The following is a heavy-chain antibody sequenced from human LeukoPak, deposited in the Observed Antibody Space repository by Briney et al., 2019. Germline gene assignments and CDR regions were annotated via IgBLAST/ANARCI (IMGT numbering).Heavy chain of an antibody. CDR3: ARGGYDFWSGYYSAFDI. Sequence: ASVKVSCKASGYIFTRYGISWVRQAPGQGLEWMGWISAYNGNTNYAQNFQGRVTMTTDTSTSTVYMELRSLRSDDTAVYYCARGGYDFWSGYYSAFDIWGQGTMVTVSS. D-gene: IGHD3-3*01. J-gene: IGHJ3*02. CDR1: GYIFTRYG. CDR2: ISAYNGNT. V-gene: IGHV1-18*01.